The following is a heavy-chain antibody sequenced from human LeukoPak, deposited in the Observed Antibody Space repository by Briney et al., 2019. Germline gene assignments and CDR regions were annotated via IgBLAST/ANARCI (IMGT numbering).Heavy chain of an antibody. CDR1: GFLFHDYY. J-gene: IGHJ5*02. V-gene: IGHV3-11*05. CDR2: ITSESIP. D-gene: IGHD3-10*01. CDR3: ARGLSSGSYYRSRPYNWFDP. Sequence: GGSLRLSCEASGFLFHDYYMSWVRQAPGKGLEWIAYITSESIPQYADSVRGRFTISRDNAQSSVSLQMDSLRAEDTAVYYCARGLSSGSYYRSRPYNWFDPWGQGTLVTVSS.